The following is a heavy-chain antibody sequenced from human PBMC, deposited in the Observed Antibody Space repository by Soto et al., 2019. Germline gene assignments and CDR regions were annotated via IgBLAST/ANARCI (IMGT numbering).Heavy chain of an antibody. V-gene: IGHV3-30-3*01. CDR1: GFTFSSYA. D-gene: IGHD2-21*01. CDR3: AREFPYLYYFDY. Sequence: QVQLVESGGGVVQPGRSLRLSCAASGFTFSSYAMHWVRQAPGKGLEWVAVISYDGSNKYYADSVKGRFTISRDNSKNTLYLQMTSLRAEDTAVYYCAREFPYLYYFDYWGQGTLVTVSS. J-gene: IGHJ4*02. CDR2: ISYDGSNK.